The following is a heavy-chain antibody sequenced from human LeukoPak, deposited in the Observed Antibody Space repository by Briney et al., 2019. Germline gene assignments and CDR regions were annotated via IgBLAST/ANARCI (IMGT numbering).Heavy chain of an antibody. CDR1: GGSISSYY. CDR3: ARDSGARFFGTPPHDAFDI. CDR2: IYYSGST. J-gene: IGHJ3*02. V-gene: IGHV4-59*12. Sequence: SETLSLTCTVSGGSISSYYWSWIRQPPGKGLEWIGYIYYSGSTNYNPSLKSRVTISVDTSKNQFSLKLSSVTAADTAVYYCARDSGARFFGTPPHDAFDIWGQGTMVTVSS. D-gene: IGHD3-3*01.